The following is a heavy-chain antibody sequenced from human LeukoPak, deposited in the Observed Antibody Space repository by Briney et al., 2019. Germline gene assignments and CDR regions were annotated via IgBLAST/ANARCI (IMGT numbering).Heavy chain of an antibody. CDR3: ARGMTTVVTPGVY. Sequence: ASVTVSCKASGYTFTGYYMHWVRQAPGPGLEWMGWINPNSGGPNYAQKFQGRVTMTRDTSISTAYMQLSRLRSDDTAVYYCARGMTTVVTPGVYWGQGTLVTVSS. D-gene: IGHD4-23*01. V-gene: IGHV1-2*02. CDR1: GYTFTGYY. CDR2: INPNSGGP. J-gene: IGHJ4*02.